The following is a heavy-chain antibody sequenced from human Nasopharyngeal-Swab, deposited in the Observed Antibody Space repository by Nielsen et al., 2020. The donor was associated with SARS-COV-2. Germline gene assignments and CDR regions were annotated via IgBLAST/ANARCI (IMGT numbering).Heavy chain of an antibody. V-gene: IGHV5-10-1*01. Sequence: GESLKISCKGSGYSFTSYWISWVRQMPGKGLEWMGRIDPSNSYTNYSPSFQGHVTISADKSISTAYLQWSSLKASDTAMYYCARHWGAYSSSSFDYWGQGTLVTVSS. J-gene: IGHJ4*02. CDR2: IDPSNSYT. CDR1: GYSFTSYW. CDR3: ARHWGAYSSSSFDY. D-gene: IGHD6-6*01.